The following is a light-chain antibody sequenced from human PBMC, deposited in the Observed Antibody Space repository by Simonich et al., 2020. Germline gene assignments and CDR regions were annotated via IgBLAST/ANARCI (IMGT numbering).Light chain of an antibody. J-gene: IGLJ3*02. CDR2: VVR. CDR1: SSDVGGYNY. Sequence: QSALTQPASVSGSPGQSITISCTGTSSDVGGYNYVSWYHKHPGKAPKLMIYVVRKRPSGVSNRFSGSKSGNTASLTISGLQAEDEADYYCSSYTSSSTLVFGGGTKLTVL. V-gene: IGLV2-14*01. CDR3: SSYTSSSTLV.